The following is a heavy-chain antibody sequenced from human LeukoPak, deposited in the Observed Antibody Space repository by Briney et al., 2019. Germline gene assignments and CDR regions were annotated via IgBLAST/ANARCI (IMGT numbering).Heavy chain of an antibody. CDR3: ASQPQGGYYDSSGYSH. CDR2: IYHSGST. CDR1: GGSISSGGYS. D-gene: IGHD3-22*01. Sequence: SQTLSLTCAVSGGSISSGGYSWSWIRQPPGKGLEWIGYIYHSGSTYYHPSLKSRVTISVDRSKNQFSLKLSSVTAADTAVYYCASQPQGGYYDSSGYSHWGQGTLVTVSS. V-gene: IGHV4-30-2*01. J-gene: IGHJ4*02.